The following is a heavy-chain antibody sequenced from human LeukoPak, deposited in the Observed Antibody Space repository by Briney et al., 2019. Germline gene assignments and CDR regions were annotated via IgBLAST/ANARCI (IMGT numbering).Heavy chain of an antibody. CDR2: INSDGSST. D-gene: IGHD3-10*01. V-gene: IGHV3-74*01. CDR1: GFTFSSFG. CDR3: ARDSLSYYGSAWSGNWFDP. Sequence: GGSLRLSCAASGFTFSSFGMNWVRQAPGKGLEWVSRINSDGSSTSYADSVKGRFTISRDNAKNTLYLQMNSLRAEDTAVYYCARDSLSYYGSAWSGNWFDPWGQGTLVTVSS. J-gene: IGHJ5*02.